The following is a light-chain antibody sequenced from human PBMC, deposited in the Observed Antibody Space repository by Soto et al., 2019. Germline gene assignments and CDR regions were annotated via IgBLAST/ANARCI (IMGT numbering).Light chain of an antibody. CDR2: DAS. CDR1: QSVSSY. J-gene: IGKJ2*01. V-gene: IGKV3-11*01. Sequence: EIVLTQSPATLSLSPGERATLSCRASQSVSSYLAWYQQKPGQAPRLLIYDASNRATGIPARFSGSGSGTDFTLTINSLQSEDFAVYYCQQYHNWPPQYTFGQGTKLQIK. CDR3: QQYHNWPPQYT.